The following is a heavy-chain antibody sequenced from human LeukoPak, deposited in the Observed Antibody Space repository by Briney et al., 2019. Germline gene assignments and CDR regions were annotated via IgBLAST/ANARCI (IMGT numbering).Heavy chain of an antibody. J-gene: IGHJ5*02. CDR3: ARAFAYYSGSNWFDP. V-gene: IGHV1-8*01. CDR2: MIPNSGKT. D-gene: IGHD3-10*01. Sequence: ASVKVSCKASGYTSTSYDINWVRQATGQGLEWMGWMIPNSGKTGYVQKFQGRVTMTWNTSTSTAYMELSSLRSEDTAVYYCARAFAYYSGSNWFDPWGQGTLVTVSS. CDR1: GYTSTSYD.